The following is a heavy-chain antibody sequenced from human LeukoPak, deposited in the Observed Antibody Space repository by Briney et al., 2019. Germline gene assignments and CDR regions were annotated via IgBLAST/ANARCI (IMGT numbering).Heavy chain of an antibody. V-gene: IGHV3-48*04. CDR1: GFTFSSYA. Sequence: GGSLRLSCAASGFTFSSYAMHWVRQAPGKGLEWVSYISSSGSTIYYADSVKGRFTISRDNAKNSLYLQMNSLRAEDTAVYYCARAAIGYYDSSGALDWGQGTLVTVSS. J-gene: IGHJ4*02. CDR2: ISSSGSTI. D-gene: IGHD3-22*01. CDR3: ARAAIGYYDSSGALD.